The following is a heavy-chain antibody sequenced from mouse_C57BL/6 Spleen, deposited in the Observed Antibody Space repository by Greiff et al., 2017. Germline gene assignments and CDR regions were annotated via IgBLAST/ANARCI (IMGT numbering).Heavy chain of an antibody. CDR2: INPNNGGT. CDR1: GYTFTDYY. D-gene: IGHD1-2*01. CDR3: ARRTTAPYFDY. J-gene: IGHJ2*01. V-gene: IGHV1-26*01. Sequence: VQLQQSGPELVKPGASVKISCKASGYTFTDYYMNWVKQSHGKSLEWIGDINPNNGGTSYNQKFKGKATLTVDKSSSTAYMELRSLTSEDSAVYYCARRTTAPYFDYWGQGTTLTVSS.